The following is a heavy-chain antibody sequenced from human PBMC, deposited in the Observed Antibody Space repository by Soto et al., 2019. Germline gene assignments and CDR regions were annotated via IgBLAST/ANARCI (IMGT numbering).Heavy chain of an antibody. CDR3: AKTRTIFGVVSRHYFDY. D-gene: IGHD3-3*01. J-gene: IGHJ4*02. CDR1: GFSFSDYG. V-gene: IGHV3-30*18. Sequence: QVQLVESGGGVVQPGRYQRLSCAASGFSFSDYGMHWVRQPPGKGLEWVAYTSYDGSKTYYADSVMGRFTISRDNSKNTLFLQMNSLRPEDTAMYYCAKTRTIFGVVSRHYFDYWGQGTLVTVSS. CDR2: TSYDGSKT.